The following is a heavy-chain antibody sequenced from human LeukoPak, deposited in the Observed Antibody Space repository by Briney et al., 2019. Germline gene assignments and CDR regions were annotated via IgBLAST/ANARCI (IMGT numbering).Heavy chain of an antibody. Sequence: SSETLSLTCTVSGGSISSSSYYWGWIRQPPGKGLEWIGSIYYSGSTYYNPSLKSRVTISVDTSKNQFSLSLSSVTAADTAVYYCARGSGSYSSYYYYGMDVWGQGTTVTVSS. CDR2: IYYSGST. CDR3: ARGSGSYSSYYYYGMDV. V-gene: IGHV4-39*07. D-gene: IGHD1-26*01. J-gene: IGHJ6*02. CDR1: GGSISSSSYY.